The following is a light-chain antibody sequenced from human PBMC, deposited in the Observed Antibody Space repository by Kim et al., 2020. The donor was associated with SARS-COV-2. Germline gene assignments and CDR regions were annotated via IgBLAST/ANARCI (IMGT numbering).Light chain of an antibody. V-gene: IGKV3-15*01. CDR3: LQYDDWPRT. CDR2: GAS. CDR1: QNIRNN. J-gene: IGKJ2*01. Sequence: SVSPGKRATLSCRATQNIRNNLAWYQQRPGQAPRLLIYGASNRATGIPATFHGSGSGTEFLLTISSLQSEDFAVYYCLQYDDWPRTFGQGTKLEI.